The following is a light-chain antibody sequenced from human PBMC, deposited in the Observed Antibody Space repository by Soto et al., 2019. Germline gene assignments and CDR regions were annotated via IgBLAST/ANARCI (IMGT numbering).Light chain of an antibody. CDR2: EGI. CDR1: SSDIGTYNL. CDR3: CSYAGSGTDNYV. Sequence: QSALTQPASVSGSPGQSITISCTGTSSDIGTYNLVSWYQHYPGKAPKLMIYEGIKRPSGVSNRFSGSKSGNTAFLTISGLQAEDEADYYCCSYAGSGTDNYVFGSGTNLTVL. J-gene: IGLJ1*01. V-gene: IGLV2-23*01.